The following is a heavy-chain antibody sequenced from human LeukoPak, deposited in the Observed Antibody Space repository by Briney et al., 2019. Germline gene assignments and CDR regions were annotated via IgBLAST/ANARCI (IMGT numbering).Heavy chain of an antibody. Sequence: GGSLRLSCAASGFAITDHHMDWVRQAPGKGMEWVGRSQTTKPNSCTTEYAASVKGRFTISRDHSKNSLYLQLNSLKTEDTAVYYCARVVTTSSGWYHFDNWGQGTLVTVSS. J-gene: IGHJ4*02. D-gene: IGHD6-13*01. CDR1: GFAITDHH. CDR3: ARVVTTSSGWYHFDN. CDR2: SQTTKPNSCTT. V-gene: IGHV3-72*01.